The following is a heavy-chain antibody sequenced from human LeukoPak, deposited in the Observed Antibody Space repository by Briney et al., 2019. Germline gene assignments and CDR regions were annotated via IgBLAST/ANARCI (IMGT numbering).Heavy chain of an antibody. D-gene: IGHD1/OR15-1a*01. J-gene: IGHJ4*02. V-gene: IGHV4-34*01. CDR2: INHSGST. Sequence: SETLSLTCAVYGGSFSGYYWSWIRQPPGKGLEWIGEINHSGSTNYNPSLKSRVTISVDTSKNQFSLKLSSVTAADTAVYYCARRSPYYGTIDYWGQGTLVTVSS. CDR3: ARRSPYYGTIDY. CDR1: GGSFSGYY.